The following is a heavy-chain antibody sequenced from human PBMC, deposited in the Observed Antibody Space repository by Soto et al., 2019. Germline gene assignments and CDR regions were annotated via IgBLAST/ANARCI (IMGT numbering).Heavy chain of an antibody. D-gene: IGHD6-13*01. CDR3: ARVGGGIAAAGTGWFDP. CDR1: GFTFSSYA. J-gene: IGHJ5*02. CDR2: ISYDGSNK. Sequence: PGGSLRLSCAASGFTFSSYAMHWVRQAPGKGLEWVAVISYDGSNKYYADSVKGRFTISRDNSKNTLYLQMNSLRAEDTAVYYCARVGGGIAAAGTGWFDPWGQGTLVTVS. V-gene: IGHV3-30-3*01.